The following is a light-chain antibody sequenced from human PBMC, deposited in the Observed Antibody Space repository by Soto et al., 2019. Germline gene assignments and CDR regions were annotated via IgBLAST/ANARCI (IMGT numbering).Light chain of an antibody. CDR1: SSDIGNYNY. J-gene: IGLJ2*01. CDR3: SSYAGSNNV. Sequence: QSVLTQPPSASGSPGQSVTISCTGTSSDIGNYNYVSWYQHHPGKAPKLMIYEVSKRPSGVPDRFSGSKSGNTASLTVSGLQAEDEAHYYCSSYAGSNNVFGGGTKVTVL. V-gene: IGLV2-8*01. CDR2: EVS.